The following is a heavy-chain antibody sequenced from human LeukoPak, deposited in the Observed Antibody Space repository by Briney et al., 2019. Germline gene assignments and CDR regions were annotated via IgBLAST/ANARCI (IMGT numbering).Heavy chain of an antibody. CDR1: GYTLTELS. J-gene: IGHJ4*02. CDR2: FDPEDGET. Sequence: ASVKVSCKVSGYTLTELSMHWVRQAPGKGLEWMGGFDPEDGETIYAQKFQGRVTMTTDTSTSTAYMELRSLRSDDTAVYYCARDGSGYTFDYWGQGTLVTVSS. V-gene: IGHV1-24*01. CDR3: ARDGSGYTFDY. D-gene: IGHD5-12*01.